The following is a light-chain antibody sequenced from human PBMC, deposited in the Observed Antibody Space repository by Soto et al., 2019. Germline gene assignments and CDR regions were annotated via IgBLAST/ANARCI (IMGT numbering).Light chain of an antibody. Sequence: EIVLTQSPGTLSLSPGERATLSCRASQSVRSSHLAWYQQKPGQAPRLLIYGASSRAIGIPDRFSGSGSGTDFTLTIARLEPEDFTMYYCQQYGSSPRTFGQGTKVEIK. V-gene: IGKV3-20*01. CDR3: QQYGSSPRT. J-gene: IGKJ1*01. CDR1: QSVRSSH. CDR2: GAS.